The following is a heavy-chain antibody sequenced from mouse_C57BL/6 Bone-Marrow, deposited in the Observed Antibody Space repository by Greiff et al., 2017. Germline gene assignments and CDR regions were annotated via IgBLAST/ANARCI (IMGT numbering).Heavy chain of an antibody. CDR2: ISNGGGTT. Sequence: EVQLVESGGGLVQPGGSLKLSCAASGFTFSDYYMYWFRQTPEKRLEWVAYISNGGGTTYYPDLVKGRFTISRDNAKNTLYRQMSRLNSEDTSMYYYGRHPNYGSSPWFAYWGQGTLVTVSA. CDR3: GRHPNYGSSPWFAY. J-gene: IGHJ3*01. V-gene: IGHV5-12*01. CDR1: GFTFSDYY. D-gene: IGHD1-1*01.